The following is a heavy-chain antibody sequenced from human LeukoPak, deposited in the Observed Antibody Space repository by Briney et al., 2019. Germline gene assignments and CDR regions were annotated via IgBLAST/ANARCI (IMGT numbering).Heavy chain of an antibody. V-gene: IGHV3-30*04. D-gene: IGHD5-12*01. J-gene: IGHJ4*02. CDR3: TRRGGGYDFDY. Sequence: GGSLRLSCEASEFAFSTYAMHWVRQAPGKGLEWVSVISYDGNNKYYADSVRGRFTISRDNSRNTLYLQMNSLRAEDTAVYYCTRRGGGYDFDYWGQGTLVIVSS. CDR1: EFAFSTYA. CDR2: ISYDGNNK.